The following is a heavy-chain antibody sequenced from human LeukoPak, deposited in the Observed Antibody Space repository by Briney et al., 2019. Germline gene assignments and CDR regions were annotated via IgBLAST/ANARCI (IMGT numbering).Heavy chain of an antibody. D-gene: IGHD5-18*01. Sequence: SETLSLTCVVYGGSFSDYYWSWIRQPAGKGLEWIGRIYTSGSTNYNPSLKSRVTMSVDTSKNQFSLKLSSVTAADTAVYYCARGPQLWLRGEYYYYMDVWGKGTTVTVSS. CDR1: GGSFSDYY. J-gene: IGHJ6*03. CDR3: ARGPQLWLRGEYYYYMDV. CDR2: IYTSGST. V-gene: IGHV4-59*10.